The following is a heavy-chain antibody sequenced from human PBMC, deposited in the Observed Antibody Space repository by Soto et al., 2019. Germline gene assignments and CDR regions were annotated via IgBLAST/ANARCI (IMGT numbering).Heavy chain of an antibody. D-gene: IGHD3-22*01. V-gene: IGHV3-74*01. J-gene: IGHJ3*02. CDR2: INSDGSST. CDR1: GFTFSSYW. Sequence: PGGSLRLSWAASGFTFSSYWMHWGRQAPGKGLVWVSRINSDGSSTSYADSVNGRFTISRDNAKNTLYLQMNSLRAEDTAVYYCARALWPHSSGYTYDAFDIWGQGTMVTVSS. CDR3: ARALWPHSSGYTYDAFDI.